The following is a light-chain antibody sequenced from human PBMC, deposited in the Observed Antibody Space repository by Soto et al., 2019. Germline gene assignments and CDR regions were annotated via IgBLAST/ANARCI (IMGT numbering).Light chain of an antibody. V-gene: IGLV2-14*01. CDR2: DVS. CDR3: SSYTSSRIVV. CDR1: SSDVGGYNF. J-gene: IGLJ7*01. Sequence: QSVLTQPASVSGSPGQSITISCTGTSSDVGGYNFVSWYQQHPGKAPKLLIYDVSYRPSGVSSRFSGSKSGNTASLTISGLQAEDEADYYCSSYTSSRIVVFGGGTQLTVL.